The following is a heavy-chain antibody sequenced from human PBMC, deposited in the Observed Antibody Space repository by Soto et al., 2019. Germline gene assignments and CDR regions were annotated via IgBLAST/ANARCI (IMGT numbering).Heavy chain of an antibody. CDR3: AKQGGVSSWPHYYYYGMDV. CDR2: ISYDGSNK. J-gene: IGHJ6*02. D-gene: IGHD6-13*01. Sequence: QVQLVESGGGVVQPRRSLSVSCAASGFTFSSYGMHWVRQAPGKGLEWVAVISYDGSNKYYADSVKGRFTISRDNSKNTLYLQMNSLRAEDTAVYYCAKQGGVSSWPHYYYYGMDVWGQGTTVTVSS. CDR1: GFTFSSYG. V-gene: IGHV3-30*18.